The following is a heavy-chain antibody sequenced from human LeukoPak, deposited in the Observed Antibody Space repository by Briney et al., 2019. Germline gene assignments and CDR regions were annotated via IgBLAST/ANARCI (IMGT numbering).Heavy chain of an antibody. V-gene: IGHV3-13*04. CDR2: IGIAGDT. CDR1: GCTFSSYD. D-gene: IGHD1-26*01. Sequence: GGSLRLSCAASGCTFSSYDMHWVRQAPGKGLEWVSSIGIAGDTYYSGSVKGRFTISRENAKNSLYLQMNSLRAGDTAIYYCARGIVGDINLYDYWGQGTLVTVS. CDR3: ARGIVGDINLYDY. J-gene: IGHJ4*02.